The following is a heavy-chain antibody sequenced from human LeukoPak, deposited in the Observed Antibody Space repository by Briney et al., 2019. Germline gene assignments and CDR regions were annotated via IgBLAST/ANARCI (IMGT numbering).Heavy chain of an antibody. J-gene: IGHJ6*02. V-gene: IGHV3-23*01. Sequence: GGSLRLSCIGSGFTSIAYALTWARQAPGKGLEWVSGISGGGVTTYYADSVKGRFTISRDNSKNTLYLQMNSLRADDTAIYYCARNQQLGGHSYYYYGMDVWGQGTTVTVSS. CDR2: ISGGGVTT. CDR3: ARNQQLGGHSYYYYGMDV. D-gene: IGHD3-16*01. CDR1: GFTSIAYA.